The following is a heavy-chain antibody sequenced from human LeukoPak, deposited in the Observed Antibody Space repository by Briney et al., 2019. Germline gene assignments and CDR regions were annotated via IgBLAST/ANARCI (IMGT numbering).Heavy chain of an antibody. Sequence: SSETLSLTCTVSGGSISSYYWSWIRQPPGKGLEWIGYIYYSGSTNYNPSLKSRVTISVDTSKNQFSLKLSSVTAADTAVYYCAISSGWADAFDIWGQGTMVTVSS. J-gene: IGHJ3*02. D-gene: IGHD6-19*01. CDR1: GGSISSYY. V-gene: IGHV4-59*01. CDR3: AISSGWADAFDI. CDR2: IYYSGST.